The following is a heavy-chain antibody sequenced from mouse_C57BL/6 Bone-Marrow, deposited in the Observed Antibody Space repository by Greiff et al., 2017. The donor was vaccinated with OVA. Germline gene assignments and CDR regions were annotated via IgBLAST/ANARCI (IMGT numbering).Heavy chain of an antibody. CDR2: IYPGGGYT. V-gene: IGHV1-63*01. J-gene: IGHJ1*03. D-gene: IGHD1-1*01. CDR1: GYTFTNYW. Sequence: QVQLKESGAELVRPGTSVKMSCKASGYTFTNYWIGWAKQRPGHGLEWIGDIYPGGGYTNYNEKFKGKATLTADKSSSTAYMQFSSLTSEDSAIYYCARYPYGSNWYFDVWGTGTTVTVSS. CDR3: ARYPYGSNWYFDV.